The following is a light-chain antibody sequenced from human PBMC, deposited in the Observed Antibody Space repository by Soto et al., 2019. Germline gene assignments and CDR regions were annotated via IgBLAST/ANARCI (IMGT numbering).Light chain of an antibody. CDR3: QQGYTSPRP. CDR1: QRINTY. CDR2: AAS. J-gene: IGKJ1*01. Sequence: DIPMTQSPSTLSAGVGDRVTITCRASQRINTYLNWYQQKPGKAPTLLIYAASNLQSGVPSRFSGGGSGTDFTLTINTLQPDDFATYVCQQGYTSPRPFGQGTKVEIK. V-gene: IGKV1-39*01.